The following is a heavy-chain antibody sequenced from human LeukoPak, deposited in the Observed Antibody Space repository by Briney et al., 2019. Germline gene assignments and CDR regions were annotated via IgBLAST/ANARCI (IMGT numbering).Heavy chain of an antibody. J-gene: IGHJ4*02. V-gene: IGHV4-34*01. D-gene: IGHD3-16*02. CDR2: INHSGST. CDR3: ARYVWGSYPTFEDY. Sequence: SETLSLTCAVYGGSFSGYYWSWIRQPPGKGLEWIGEINHSGSTNYNPSLKSRVTISVDTSKNQFSLKLSSVTAADTAVYYCARYVWGSYPTFEDYWGQGTLVTVSS. CDR1: GGSFSGYY.